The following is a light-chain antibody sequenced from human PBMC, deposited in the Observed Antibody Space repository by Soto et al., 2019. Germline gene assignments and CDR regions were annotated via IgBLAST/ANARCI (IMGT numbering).Light chain of an antibody. CDR1: QSLSSS. J-gene: IGKJ1*01. Sequence: KLLTQSPGTLSLSPGERATLFCRASQSLSSSLAWYQQKSGQAPRLIIYGTSRRATGVPVRFSGSGSGTDFTLTISSLQSEDFGVYFCQHYDNWPWTFGQGTKVDIK. V-gene: IGKV3-15*01. CDR3: QHYDNWPWT. CDR2: GTS.